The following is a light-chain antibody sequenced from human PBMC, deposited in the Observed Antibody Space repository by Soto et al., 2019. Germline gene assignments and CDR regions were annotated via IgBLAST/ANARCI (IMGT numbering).Light chain of an antibody. V-gene: IGKV1-5*03. J-gene: IGKJ1*01. CDR3: QQHNSYSQT. Sequence: DIQVTQSPSTLSASVGDRVTITCRASQSISNWLAWYQQKPGKAPKLLIYKASTLESGVPSRFSGSGSGIEFTLTISSLQPDDFATYYCQQHNSYSQTFGQGTKVESK. CDR2: KAS. CDR1: QSISNW.